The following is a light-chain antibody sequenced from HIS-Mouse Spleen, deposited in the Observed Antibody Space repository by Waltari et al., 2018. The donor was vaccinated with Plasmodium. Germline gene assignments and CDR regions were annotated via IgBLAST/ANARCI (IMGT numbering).Light chain of an antibody. CDR1: QSVSSSY. V-gene: IGKV3-20*01. CDR2: CAS. CDR3: QQYGSSPYT. J-gene: IGKJ2*01. Sequence: EIALTQSPGTLSLSPGDRATLSCRASQSVSSSYLAWYQQKPGQAPRLLIYCASSRATGIPDRFSGSGSGTDFTLTISRLEPEDFAVYYCQQYGSSPYTFGQGTKLEIK.